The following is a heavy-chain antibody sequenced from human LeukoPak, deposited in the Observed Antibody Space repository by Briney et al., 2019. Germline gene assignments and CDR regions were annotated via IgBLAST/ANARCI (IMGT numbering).Heavy chain of an antibody. Sequence: SETLSLTCAVYGGSFSGYYWSWIRQPPGKGLEWIGEINHSGSTNYSPSLKSRVTISVDTSKNQFSLKLSSVTAADTAAYYCARARKTYYYDSSGYKFDYWGQGTLVTVSS. CDR2: INHSGST. D-gene: IGHD3-22*01. J-gene: IGHJ4*02. V-gene: IGHV4-34*01. CDR3: ARARKTYYYDSSGYKFDY. CDR1: GGSFSGYY.